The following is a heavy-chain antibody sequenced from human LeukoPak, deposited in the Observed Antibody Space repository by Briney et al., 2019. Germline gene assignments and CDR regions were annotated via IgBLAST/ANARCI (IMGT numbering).Heavy chain of an antibody. D-gene: IGHD3-10*01. V-gene: IGHV4-39*01. Sequence: KASQTLSLTCTVSGGSISSGGYYWGWIRQPPGKRLEWIGTIYYSGTTYYNPSLKSRVTISVDTSKNQFSLKLSSVTAADTAMYYCARHYYGSGSYSAFDIWGQGTMVTVSS. CDR2: IYYSGTT. CDR3: ARHYYGSGSYSAFDI. J-gene: IGHJ3*02. CDR1: GGSISSGGYY.